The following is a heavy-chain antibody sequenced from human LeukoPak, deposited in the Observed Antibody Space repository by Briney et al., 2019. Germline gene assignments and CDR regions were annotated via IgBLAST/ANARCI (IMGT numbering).Heavy chain of an antibody. Sequence: GGSLRLSCAASGFTFSAYSMNWVRQAPGKGLEWVSSISSSSSYISYADSVKGRFTISRDNAKNSLYLQMNSLRAEDTAVYYCATGDGYWGQGTLVTVSS. V-gene: IGHV3-21*01. CDR2: ISSSSSYI. D-gene: IGHD7-27*01. CDR3: ATGDGY. J-gene: IGHJ4*02. CDR1: GFTFSAYS.